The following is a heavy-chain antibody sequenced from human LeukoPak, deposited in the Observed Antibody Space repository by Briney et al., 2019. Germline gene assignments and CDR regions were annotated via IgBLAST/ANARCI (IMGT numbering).Heavy chain of an antibody. CDR2: IKQDGSDK. J-gene: IGHJ5*02. Sequence: GGSLRLTCAASGFTFTSYWISWVRQAPGKGLEWVANIKQDGSDKYYIDSVKGRFTISRDNARNSLYLQMNSLRADDTAVYYCARGSLGYSGVFGPWGQGTLVTVSS. V-gene: IGHV3-7*04. D-gene: IGHD2-15*01. CDR3: ARGSLGYSGVFGP. CDR1: GFTFTSYW.